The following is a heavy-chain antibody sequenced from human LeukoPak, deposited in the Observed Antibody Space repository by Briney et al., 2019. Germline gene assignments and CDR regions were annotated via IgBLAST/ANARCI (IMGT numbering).Heavy chain of an antibody. CDR3: ARTQGVYYGGNSGAFDI. V-gene: IGHV1-3*01. CDR2: INAGKGNT. CDR1: GYTFTSYA. D-gene: IGHD4-23*01. J-gene: IGHJ3*02. Sequence: ASVTVSCTASGYTFTSYAMHWVRQAPGQRPEWMGWINAGKGNTKYSQKFQGRVTITRDTSASTAYMEVSSLRSEDTAVYHCARTQGVYYGGNSGAFDIWGQGTVVTVSS.